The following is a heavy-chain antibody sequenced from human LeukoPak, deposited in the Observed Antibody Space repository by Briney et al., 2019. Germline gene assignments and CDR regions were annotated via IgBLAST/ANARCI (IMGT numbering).Heavy chain of an antibody. CDR3: ARAPGYSYGYDYYYYYGMDV. J-gene: IGHJ6*02. Sequence: SETLSLTCTVSGGSISSYYWSWIRQPPGKGLEWIGYIYYSGSTNYNPSLKSRVTISVDTSKNQFSLKLSSVTAADTAVYYCARAPGYSYGYDYYYYYGMDVWGQGTTVTVSS. V-gene: IGHV4-59*01. D-gene: IGHD5-18*01. CDR2: IYYSGST. CDR1: GGSISSYY.